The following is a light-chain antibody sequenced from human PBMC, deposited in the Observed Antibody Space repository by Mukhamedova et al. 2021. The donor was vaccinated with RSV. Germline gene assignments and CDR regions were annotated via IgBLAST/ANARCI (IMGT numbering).Light chain of an antibody. CDR2: DAS. CDR1: QGISSA. Sequence: VTITCRTSQGISSALAWYQQKPGKAPKLLIYDASSSESGVPSRFSGSGSGTEFTLTISSLQPEDFATFYCQQFKSFSVIFGGGTK. V-gene: IGKV1-13*02. CDR3: QQFKSFSVI. J-gene: IGKJ4*01.